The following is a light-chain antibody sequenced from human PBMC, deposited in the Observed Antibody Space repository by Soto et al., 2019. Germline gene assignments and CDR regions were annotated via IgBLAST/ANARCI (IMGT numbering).Light chain of an antibody. CDR2: DAS. V-gene: IGKV1-5*01. J-gene: IGKJ1*01. CDR3: QHYNSYSEA. CDR1: QSISSW. Sequence: DIQMTESPSTLSASVGDIVTITCRASQSISSWLAWYQQKPGKAPKLLIYDASSLESGVPSRFSGSGSVTEFTLTISSLQPDDFATYYCQHYNSYSEAFGQGTKVDI.